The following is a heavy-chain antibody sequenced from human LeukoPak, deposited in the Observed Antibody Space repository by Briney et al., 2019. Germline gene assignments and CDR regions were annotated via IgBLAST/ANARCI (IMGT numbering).Heavy chain of an antibody. V-gene: IGHV3-7*05. Sequence: PGGSLRLSCAASGLTFNTYWMTWVRQAPGKGLEWVANINRDGSEKNYVGSVRGRFTISRDNTKDSLYLQMNSLTVEDTAVYYCGRGPGYRSDYWGQGTLVTVSP. CDR1: GLTFNTYW. CDR3: GRGPGYRSDY. D-gene: IGHD5-12*01. CDR2: INRDGSEK. J-gene: IGHJ4*02.